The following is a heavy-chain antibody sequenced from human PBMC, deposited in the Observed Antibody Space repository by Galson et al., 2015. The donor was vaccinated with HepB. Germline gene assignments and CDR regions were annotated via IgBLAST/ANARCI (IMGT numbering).Heavy chain of an antibody. Sequence: PALVKPTQTLTLTCTVSGFSLSNARMGVSWIRQPPGKALEWLAHIFSNDEKSYSTSLKSRLTISKDTSKSQVVLTMTNMDPVDTATYYCATRGGRLGELFSDDAFDIWGQGTMVTVSS. CDR1: GFSLSNARMG. V-gene: IGHV2-26*01. D-gene: IGHD3-16*01. CDR3: ATRGGRLGELFSDDAFDI. CDR2: IFSNDEK. J-gene: IGHJ3*02.